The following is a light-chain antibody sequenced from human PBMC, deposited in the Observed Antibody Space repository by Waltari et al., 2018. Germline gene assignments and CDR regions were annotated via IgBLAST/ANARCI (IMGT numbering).Light chain of an antibody. CDR2: STN. CDR1: SGSVSTSYY. CDR3: VLYMGGGIM. V-gene: IGLV8-61*01. J-gene: IGLJ3*02. Sequence: QTVVTQEPSLSVSPGGTVTLTFGLSSGSVSTSYYPSWYQQTPGQAPRPLIYSTNTRSSGVPDRFSGSILGNKAALTITGAQADDECDYHCVLYMGGGIMFGGGTKLTVL.